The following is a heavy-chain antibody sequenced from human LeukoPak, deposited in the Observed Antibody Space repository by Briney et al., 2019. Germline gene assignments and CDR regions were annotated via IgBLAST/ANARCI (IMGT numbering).Heavy chain of an antibody. CDR3: ASTLKWLAFDY. D-gene: IGHD3-22*01. J-gene: IGHJ4*02. CDR2: IHTIEKT. CDR1: GGSISTYF. V-gene: IGHV4-59*01. Sequence: PSETLSLTCAVSGGSISTYFWSWLRQAPGKGLEWFGNIHTIEKTNYNPSLKSRVSLSLDTSKKQFSLKMTSVTTADTAVYYCASTLKWLAFDYWGQGTLVTVSS.